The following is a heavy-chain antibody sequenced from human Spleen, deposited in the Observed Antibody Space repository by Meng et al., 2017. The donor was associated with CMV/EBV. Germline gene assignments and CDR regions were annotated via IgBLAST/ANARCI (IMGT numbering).Heavy chain of an antibody. J-gene: IGHJ4*02. D-gene: IGHD6-13*01. CDR3: ARSGGIAAAGDY. CDR2: IYTSGST. V-gene: IGHV4-4*07. Sequence: VQLQAAGPGLVQPSELLSLTRTGFGVSISRHYWSWFRQPAGKGLEWIGRIYTSGSTNYNPSLKSRVTMSVDTSKNQFSLKLSSVTAADTAVYYCARSGGIAAAGDYWGQGTLVTVSS. CDR1: GVSISRHY.